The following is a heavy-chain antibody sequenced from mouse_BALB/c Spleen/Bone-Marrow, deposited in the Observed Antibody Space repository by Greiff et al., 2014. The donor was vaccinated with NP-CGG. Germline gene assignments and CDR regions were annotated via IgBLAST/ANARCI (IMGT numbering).Heavy chain of an antibody. CDR1: GFTFSDYY. CDR2: ISDGGTYT. CDR3: TRSGKRYGAMDY. V-gene: IGHV5-4*02. Sequence: EVQGVESGGGLVKPGGSLKLSCAASGFTFSDYYMYWVRQTPEKRLEWVATISDGGTYTFYPDSVKGRFTISRDNAKNNLYLRMSSLQSEDTAMYYCTRSGKRYGAMDYWGQGTSVTVSS. D-gene: IGHD2-10*02. J-gene: IGHJ4*01.